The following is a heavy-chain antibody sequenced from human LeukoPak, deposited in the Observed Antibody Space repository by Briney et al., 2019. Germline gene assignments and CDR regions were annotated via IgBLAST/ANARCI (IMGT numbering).Heavy chain of an antibody. CDR3: ARHGIVDSSRKYYFDY. V-gene: IGHV4-59*08. CDR2: IYYSGST. CDR1: GGSISSYY. Sequence: SETLSLTCTVSGGSISSYYWSWIRQPPGKGLEWIGYIYYSGSTSYNPSLKSRVTISVDTSKNQFSLDLSSVTAADTAVYYCARHGIVDSSRKYYFDYWGQGTLVTVSS. J-gene: IGHJ4*02. D-gene: IGHD6-13*01.